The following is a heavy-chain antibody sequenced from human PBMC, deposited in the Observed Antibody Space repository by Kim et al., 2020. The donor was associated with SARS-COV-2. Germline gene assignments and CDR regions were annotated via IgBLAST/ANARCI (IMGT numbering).Heavy chain of an antibody. D-gene: IGHD3-10*01. Sequence: AASGFTFSAHALHGVRQAAGKGLEWVALIAYDGSHISYPDSVKGRFIISRDNTKSTLYLQMNSLRPEDTAVYYCLAEIGSRSFDHWGQGTLAT. V-gene: IGHV3-30*04. CDR3: LAEIGSRSFDH. CDR1: GFTFSAHA. CDR2: IAYDGSHI. J-gene: IGHJ4*02.